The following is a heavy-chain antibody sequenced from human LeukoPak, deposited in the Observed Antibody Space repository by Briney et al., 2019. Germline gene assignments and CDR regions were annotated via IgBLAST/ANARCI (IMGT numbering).Heavy chain of an antibody. CDR2: ISGSGGST. J-gene: IGHJ4*02. D-gene: IGHD1-26*01. V-gene: IGHV3-23*01. Sequence: GGSLRLSCAASGFTFSIYAMSWVRQAPGKGLEWVSAISGSGGSTYYADSVKGRFTISRDNSKNTLYLQMNSLRAEDTAVYYCAKCIVGATAPIDYWGREPWSPSPQ. CDR1: GFTFSIYA. CDR3: AKCIVGATAPIDY.